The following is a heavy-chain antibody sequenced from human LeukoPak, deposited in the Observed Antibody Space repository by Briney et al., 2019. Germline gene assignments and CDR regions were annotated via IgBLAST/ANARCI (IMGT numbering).Heavy chain of an antibody. V-gene: IGHV3-30*02. J-gene: IGHJ4*02. CDR3: AKAPDSSGYYYHDY. D-gene: IGHD3-22*01. Sequence: GRSLRLSCAASGFTFSSYGMHWVRQAPGKGLEWVAFIRYDGSNKYYADSVKGRFTISRDNSKNTLYLQMNSLRAEDTAVYYCAKAPDSSGYYYHDYWGQGTLVTVSS. CDR1: GFTFSSYG. CDR2: IRYDGSNK.